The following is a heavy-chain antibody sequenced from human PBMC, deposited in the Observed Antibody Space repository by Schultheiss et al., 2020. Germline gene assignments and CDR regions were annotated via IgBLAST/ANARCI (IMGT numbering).Heavy chain of an antibody. CDR1: GGSISSSSYY. V-gene: IGHV4-39*07. J-gene: IGHJ4*02. D-gene: IGHD3-3*01. CDR3: ARASFLEWLGFDY. CDR2: INHSGST. Sequence: SETLSLTCTVSGGSISSSSYYWGWIRQPPGKGLEWIGEINHSGSTYYNPSLKSRVTISVDTSKNQFSLKLSSVTAADTAVYYCARASFLEWLGFDYWGQGTLVTVSS.